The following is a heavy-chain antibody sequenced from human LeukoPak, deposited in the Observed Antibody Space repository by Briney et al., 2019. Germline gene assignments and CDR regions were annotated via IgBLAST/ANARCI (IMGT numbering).Heavy chain of an antibody. CDR1: GGSITGGNYY. V-gene: IGHV4-61*02. J-gene: IGHJ4*02. CDR2: INSRGST. CDR3: ARGFSTISCYDY. D-gene: IGHD2/OR15-2a*01. Sequence: PSQTLSLTCTVSGGSITGGNYYWSWIRQPAGKGLEWIGRINSRGSTNYDPSLKSRVSISVDTSKNYFSLELSSVTAADTAVYYCARGFSTISCYDYWGQGTLVTVSS.